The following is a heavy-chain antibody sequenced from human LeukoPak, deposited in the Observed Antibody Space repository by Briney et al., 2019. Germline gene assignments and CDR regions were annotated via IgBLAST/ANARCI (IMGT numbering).Heavy chain of an antibody. J-gene: IGHJ4*02. V-gene: IGHV3-7*01. CDR2: IKQDGSEK. Sequence: PGGSLRLSCAASGFTFSSYGMHWVRQAPGKGLEWVANIKQDGSEKYYVDSVKGRFTISRDNAKNSLYLQMNSLRAEDTAVYYCARDVPALTDYYFDYWGQGTLLTVSS. CDR3: ARDVPALTDYYFDY. CDR1: GFTFSSYG.